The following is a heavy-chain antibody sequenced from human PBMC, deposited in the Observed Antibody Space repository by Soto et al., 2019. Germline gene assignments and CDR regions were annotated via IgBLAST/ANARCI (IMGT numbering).Heavy chain of an antibody. J-gene: IGHJ4*02. CDR1: GGSLNSNNW. D-gene: IGHD1-7*01. Sequence: KLSENPYLTCAVSGGSLNSNNWWTSVRQPPGQGLEWIGEIYRTGSTNYNPSLKSRVTISLDKSENQFSLEVTSLTAAHTAVYYCASRDPGTSVDYWGQGTLVTVSS. V-gene: IGHV4-4*02. CDR2: IYRTGST. CDR3: ASRDPGTSVDY.